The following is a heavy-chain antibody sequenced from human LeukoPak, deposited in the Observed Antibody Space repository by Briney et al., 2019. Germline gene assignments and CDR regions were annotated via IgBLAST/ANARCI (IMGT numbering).Heavy chain of an antibody. CDR1: AYTFTDYF. J-gene: IGHJ5*01. CDR2: LNPYSGAT. CDR3: ARARTTVTTREFDS. Sequence: ASVKVSCKASAYTFTDYFIHWVRQAPGQGLEWMGWLNPYSGATNYARRFHGRVTMTRDTSISTAYLELSSLTSDDTALYYCARARTTVTTREFDSWGQGTLVTVSS. V-gene: IGHV1-2*02. D-gene: IGHD4-17*01.